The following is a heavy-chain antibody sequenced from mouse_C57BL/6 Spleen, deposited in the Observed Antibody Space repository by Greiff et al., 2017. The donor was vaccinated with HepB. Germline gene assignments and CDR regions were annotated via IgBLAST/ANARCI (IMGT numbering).Heavy chain of an antibody. CDR3: TRGAPGGYFDV. V-gene: IGHV1-82*01. J-gene: IGHJ1*03. CDR2: IYPGDGDT. CDR1: GYAFSSSW. Sequence: VQLQQSGPELVKPGASVKISCKASGYAFSSSWMNWVKQRPGKGLEWIGRIYPGDGDTNYNGKFKGKATLTADKYSSTAYMQLSSLTSEDSAVYFCTRGAPGGYFDVWGTGTTVTVSS.